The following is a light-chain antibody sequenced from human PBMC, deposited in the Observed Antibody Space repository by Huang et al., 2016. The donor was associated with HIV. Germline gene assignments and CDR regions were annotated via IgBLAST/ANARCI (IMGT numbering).Light chain of an antibody. J-gene: IGKJ2*01. CDR2: GAS. Sequence: EIVLTQSPGTLSLSPGERATLACRASQSVSSRYLAWYQQKPGQAPRLLIYGASSRATGIPDRFSGSGSGTDFTLTISRLEPEDFAVYYCQQYGGSPLYTFGQGTKLEIK. CDR1: QSVSSRY. V-gene: IGKV3-20*01. CDR3: QQYGGSPLYT.